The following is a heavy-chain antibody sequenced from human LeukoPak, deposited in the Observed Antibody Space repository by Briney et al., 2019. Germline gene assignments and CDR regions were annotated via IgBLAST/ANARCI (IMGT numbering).Heavy chain of an antibody. D-gene: IGHD7-27*01. V-gene: IGHV3-48*03. J-gene: IGHJ4*02. CDR1: GFTFSDYE. CDR3: AKGTGRPDY. CDR2: ISISGTTI. Sequence: PGGSLRLSCAASGFTFSDYEMNWVRQAPGKGLEWLSHISISGTTIHYADSVKGRFTISRDNAKNSVYLQMTSLRAEDTALYYCAKGTGRPDYWGQGTLVTVSS.